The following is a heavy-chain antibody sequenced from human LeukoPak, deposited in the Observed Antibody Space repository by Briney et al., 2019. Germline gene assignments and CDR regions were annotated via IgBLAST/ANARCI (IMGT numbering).Heavy chain of an antibody. CDR3: ARDKDVWGSYAHY. V-gene: IGHV1-2*06. CDR1: GFTFTGYY. CDR2: INPNSGGT. D-gene: IGHD3-16*01. J-gene: IGHJ4*02. Sequence: ASVKVSCKASGFTFTGYYMHWVRQAPGQGLEWMGRINPNSGGTNYAQEFQGRITMTRDTSISTAYMELSRLRSDDTAVYYCARDKDVWGSYAHYWGQGTLVTVSS.